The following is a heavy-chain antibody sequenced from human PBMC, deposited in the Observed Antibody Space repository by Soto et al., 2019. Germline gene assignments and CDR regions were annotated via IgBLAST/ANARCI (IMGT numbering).Heavy chain of an antibody. V-gene: IGHV1-8*01. CDR2: MNPNSGNT. D-gene: IGHD2-15*01. J-gene: IGHJ5*02. Sequence: QVQLVQSGAEVKKPGASVKVSCKASGYTFTSYDINWVRQATGQGLEWMGWMNPNSGNTGYAQKFQGRVTMTRNTSLSTAYMEMSSLRSEDTAVYYCASVKGPSGGVAARVWSSSWFDPWGQGTLVTVSS. CDR3: ASVKGPSGGVAARVWSSSWFDP. CDR1: GYTFTSYD.